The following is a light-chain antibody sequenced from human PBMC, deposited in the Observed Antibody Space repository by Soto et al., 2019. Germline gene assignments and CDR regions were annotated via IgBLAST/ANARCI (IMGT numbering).Light chain of an antibody. J-gene: IGLJ1*01. CDR1: STDVGGYKY. V-gene: IGLV2-14*01. CDR3: LSYTSSDTYV. CDR2: DVT. Sequence: ALTQPASVSGSPGQSITISCTGTSTDVGGYKYVSWYQQHPGKAPKFMIYDVTSRPSGISNRFSGSKSGNTAFLIISGLQAEDEADYYCLSYTSSDTYVFGTGTKLTVL.